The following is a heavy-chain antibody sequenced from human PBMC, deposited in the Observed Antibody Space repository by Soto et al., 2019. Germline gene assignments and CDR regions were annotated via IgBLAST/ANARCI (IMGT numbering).Heavy chain of an antibody. Sequence: ASVKVSCKAFGYVFTTYYLHWVRQAPGQGLEWLGVINPNDGGTSYAQKFQGRVTMTRDTSTSTVYMELSSLRSEDKAVYYCRYGTGGSVGYWGQGTLVTVSS. CDR2: INPNDGGT. CDR3: RYGTGGSVGY. D-gene: IGHD2-8*02. V-gene: IGHV1-46*01. J-gene: IGHJ4*01. CDR1: GYVFTTYY.